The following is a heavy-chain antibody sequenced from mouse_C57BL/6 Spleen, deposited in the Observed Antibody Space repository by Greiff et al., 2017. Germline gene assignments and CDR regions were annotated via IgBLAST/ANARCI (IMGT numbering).Heavy chain of an antibody. CDR2: IYPGDGDT. V-gene: IGHV1-82*01. D-gene: IGHD1-1*01. CDR1: GYAFSSSW. Sequence: VKLMESGPELVKPGASVKISCKASGYAFSSSWMNWVKQRPGKGLEWIGRIYPGDGDTNYNGKFKGKATLTADNSSSTAYMQLSSLTSEDSAVYVCSRDYYGSGSYYFDYWGQGTTLTVSS. CDR3: SRDYYGSGSYYFDY. J-gene: IGHJ2*01.